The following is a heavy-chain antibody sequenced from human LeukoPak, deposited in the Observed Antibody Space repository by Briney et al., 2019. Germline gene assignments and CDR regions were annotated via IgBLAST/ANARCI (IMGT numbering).Heavy chain of an antibody. CDR2: INHSGST. D-gene: IGHD3-16*02. J-gene: IGHJ4*02. Sequence: SETLSLTCAVNGGSFSGYYWSWIRQPPGKGLEWIGEINHSGSTNYNPSLKSRVTISVDTSKNQFSLKLSSVTAADTAVYYCARGLTSDDYVWGSYRSLDYWGQGTLVTVSS. CDR3: ARGLTSDDYVWGSYRSLDY. CDR1: GGSFSGYY. V-gene: IGHV4-34*01.